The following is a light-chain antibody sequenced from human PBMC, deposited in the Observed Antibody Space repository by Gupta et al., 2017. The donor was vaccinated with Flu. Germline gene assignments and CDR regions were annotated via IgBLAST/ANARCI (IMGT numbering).Light chain of an antibody. V-gene: IGKV3-15*01. J-gene: IGKJ2*03. CDR1: QSVSSN. Sequence: EIVMTQSPATLSVSPGERATLSCRASQSVSSNLAWYQQKPGQAPRLLIYGASTRATGIPARFSGSGSGTEFTLTISSLQSEDFAVYYCQQEKTPMYSFGQGTKLEIK. CDR3: QQEKTPMYS. CDR2: GAS.